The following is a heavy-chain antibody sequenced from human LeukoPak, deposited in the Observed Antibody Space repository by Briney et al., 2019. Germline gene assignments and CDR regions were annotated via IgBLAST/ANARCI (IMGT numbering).Heavy chain of an antibody. V-gene: IGHV3-48*01. CDR1: GFTFSSYS. CDR2: IDGSSTTV. CDR3: ASDPYFGY. D-gene: IGHD2-21*01. J-gene: IGHJ4*02. Sequence: GGSLRLSCAASGFTFSSYSMSWVRQAPGKGLEWISYIDGSSTTVYYADSVKGRFAISRDNAKNSLYLQMDSLRVEDTAVYYCASDPYFGYWGQGTLVTVSS.